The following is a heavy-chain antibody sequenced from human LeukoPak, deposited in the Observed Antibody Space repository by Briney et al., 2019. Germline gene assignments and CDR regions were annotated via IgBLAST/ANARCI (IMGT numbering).Heavy chain of an antibody. CDR1: GYTLTELS. V-gene: IGHV1-2*02. CDR2: INPNNGGP. D-gene: IGHD2-2*01. Sequence: ASVKVSCKVSGYTLTELSMHWVRQAPGQGLEWMGWINPNNGGPNYAQNFQGRVTMTRDTSINTAYMELSRLKSDDTAVYFCAKDRPIPTWGQGTLVTVSS. CDR3: AKDRPIPT. J-gene: IGHJ5*02.